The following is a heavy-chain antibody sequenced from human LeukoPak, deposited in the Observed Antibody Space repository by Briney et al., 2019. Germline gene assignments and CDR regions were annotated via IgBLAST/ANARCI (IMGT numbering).Heavy chain of an antibody. CDR2: ISSSGSTI. V-gene: IGHV3-48*03. D-gene: IGHD3-22*01. Sequence: GGSLRLSCAASGFTFSSYAMNWVRQAPGKGLEWVSYISSSGSTIYYADSVKGRFTISRDNAKNSLYLQMNSLRAEDTAVYYCARRHDSSGTFDYWGQGTLVTVSS. CDR1: GFTFSSYA. J-gene: IGHJ4*02. CDR3: ARRHDSSGTFDY.